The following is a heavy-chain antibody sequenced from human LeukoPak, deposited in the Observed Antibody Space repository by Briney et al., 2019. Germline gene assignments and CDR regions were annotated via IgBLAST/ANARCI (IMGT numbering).Heavy chain of an antibody. D-gene: IGHD2-2*01. CDR3: ARVSSTNLYYYMDV. Sequence: SETLSLTCTVSGGSISSHYWSWIRQPPGKGLEWIGYIYYSGSTNYNPSLKSRVTISVDTSKNQFSLKLSSVTAADTAVYYCARVSSTNLYYYMDVWGKGTTVTVSS. J-gene: IGHJ6*03. V-gene: IGHV4-59*11. CDR1: GGSISSHY. CDR2: IYYSGST.